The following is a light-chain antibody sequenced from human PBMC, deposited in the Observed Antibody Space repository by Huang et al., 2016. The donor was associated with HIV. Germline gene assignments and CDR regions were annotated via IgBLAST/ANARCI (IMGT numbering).Light chain of an antibody. Sequence: EIVMTQSPATLSVSPGERATLSCRASQRIGSNLAWYQQRRGQAPRLLIYAASTRATGIPARFSGSGSGTEFTLTVSSLQSEDFAVYYCQQHNSWPRTFGQGTRV. CDR1: QRIGSN. CDR2: AAS. J-gene: IGKJ1*01. CDR3: QQHNSWPRT. V-gene: IGKV3-15*01.